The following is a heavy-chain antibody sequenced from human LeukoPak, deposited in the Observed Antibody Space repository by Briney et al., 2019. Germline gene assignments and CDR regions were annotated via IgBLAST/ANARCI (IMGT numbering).Heavy chain of an antibody. CDR1: GGSISSYY. J-gene: IGHJ6*03. CDR3: ARAHVVPAAPRYYMDV. Sequence: SETLSLTCTVSGGSISSYYWSWIRQPAGKGLEWIGRIYTSGSTNYNPSLKSRVTMSVDTSKNQFSLKLSSVTAAATAVYYCARAHVVPAAPRYYMDVWGKGTTVTVSS. CDR2: IYTSGST. V-gene: IGHV4-4*07. D-gene: IGHD2-2*01.